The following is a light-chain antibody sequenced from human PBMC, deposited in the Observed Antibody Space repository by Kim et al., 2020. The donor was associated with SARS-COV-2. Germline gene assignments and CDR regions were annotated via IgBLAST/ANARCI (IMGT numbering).Light chain of an antibody. CDR1: QSVSSN. J-gene: IGKJ1*01. CDR3: QQYNNWPPWT. Sequence: EIVMTQYPATLSVSPGERATLSCRASQSVSSNLAWYQQKPGQAPRLLIYGASTRATGIPARFSGSGPGTEFTLTISSLQSEDFAVYYCQQYNNWPPWTFGQGTKVDIK. CDR2: GAS. V-gene: IGKV3-15*01.